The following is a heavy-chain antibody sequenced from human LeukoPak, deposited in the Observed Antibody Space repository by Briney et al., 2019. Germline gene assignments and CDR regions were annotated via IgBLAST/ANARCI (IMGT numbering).Heavy chain of an antibody. D-gene: IGHD6-13*01. Sequence: PGGSLRLSCAASGFTFDDYAMHWVRQAPGKGLEWVSLISGDGGSTYYADSVKGRFTISRDNSKNSLYLQMNSLRTEDTALYYCAKDTSLGYSSSWYGYWGQGTLVTVFS. CDR1: GFTFDDYA. CDR2: ISGDGGST. J-gene: IGHJ4*02. V-gene: IGHV3-43*02. CDR3: AKDTSLGYSSSWYGY.